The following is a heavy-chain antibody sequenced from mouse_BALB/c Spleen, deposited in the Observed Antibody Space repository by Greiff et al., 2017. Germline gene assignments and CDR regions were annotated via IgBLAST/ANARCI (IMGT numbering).Heavy chain of an antibody. CDR3: FYYGNYVGYFDD. V-gene: IGHV14-3*02. CDR2: IDPANGNT. D-gene: IGHD2-1*01. CDR1: GFNIKDTY. Sequence: EVQLQQSGAELVKPGASVKLSCTASGFNIKDTYMHWVKQRPEQGLEWIGRIDPANGNTKYDPKFQGKATITADTSSNTAYLQLSSLTSEDTAVYYCFYYGNYVGYFDDWGQGTTLTVSS. J-gene: IGHJ2*01.